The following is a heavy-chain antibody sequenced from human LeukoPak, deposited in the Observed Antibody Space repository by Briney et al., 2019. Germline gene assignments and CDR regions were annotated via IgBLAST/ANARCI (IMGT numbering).Heavy chain of an antibody. CDR3: ATSSSRILDY. D-gene: IGHD6-6*01. V-gene: IGHV3-66*01. Sequence: GGSLRLSCAASGFTVSSNYMSWVRQAPGKGLEWVSVIYRDGSTYYADSVKGRFTISRDNSKNTLYLQMNSLRAEDTAVYYCATSSSRILDYWGRGTLVTVSS. CDR2: IYRDGST. J-gene: IGHJ4*02. CDR1: GFTVSSNY.